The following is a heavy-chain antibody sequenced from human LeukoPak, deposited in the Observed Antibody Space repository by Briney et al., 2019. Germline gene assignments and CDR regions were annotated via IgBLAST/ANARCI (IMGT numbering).Heavy chain of an antibody. V-gene: IGHV3-11*04. J-gene: IGHJ3*02. CDR2: ISSSGSTI. Sequence: GGSLRLSCAVSGFTFSDYYMSWIRQAPGKGLEWVSYISSSGSTIYYADSVKGRFTISRDNAKNSLYLKMNSLRAEDTAVYYCARLSSGYYHDAFDIWGQGTLVTVSS. CDR3: ARLSSGYYHDAFDI. CDR1: GFTFSDYY. D-gene: IGHD3-22*01.